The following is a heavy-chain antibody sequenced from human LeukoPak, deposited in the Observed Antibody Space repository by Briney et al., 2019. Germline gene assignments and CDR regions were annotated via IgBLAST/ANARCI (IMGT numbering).Heavy chain of an antibody. D-gene: IGHD5-18*01. CDR1: GYTFTSYD. V-gene: IGHV1-8*01. CDR3: ARGGSRGLLYGMDV. CDR2: MNPNSGNT. J-gene: IGHJ6*02. Sequence: ASVKVSCKASGYTFTSYDINWVRQATGQGLEWMGWMNPNSGNTGYAQKFQGRVTMTRNTSISTAYMELRSLRSDDTAVYYCARGGSRGLLYGMDVWGQGTTVTVSS.